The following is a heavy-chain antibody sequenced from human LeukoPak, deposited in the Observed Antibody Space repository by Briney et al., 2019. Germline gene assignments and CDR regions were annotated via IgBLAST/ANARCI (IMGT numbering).Heavy chain of an antibody. CDR2: IYYSGST. CDR1: GGSVSSGSYY. CDR3: ASYINTYYYGSGSYYFDY. Sequence: SETLSLTCTVSGGSVSSGSYYWSWIRQPPGKGLEWIGYIYYSGSTNYNPSLKSRVTISVDTSKNQFSLKLSSVTAADTAVYYCASYINTYYYGSGSYYFDYWGQGTLVTVSS. V-gene: IGHV4-61*01. J-gene: IGHJ4*02. D-gene: IGHD3-10*01.